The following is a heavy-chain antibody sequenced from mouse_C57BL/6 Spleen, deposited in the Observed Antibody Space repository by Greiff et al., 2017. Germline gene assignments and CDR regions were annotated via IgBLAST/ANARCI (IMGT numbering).Heavy chain of an antibody. CDR2: IWRGGST. CDR1: GFSLTSYG. D-gene: IGHD1-1*02. Sequence: QVQLQQSGPGLVQPSQSLSITCTVSGFSLTSYGVHWVRQSPGKGLEWLGVIWRGGSTDYNAAFMSRLSITKDNSKSQVFFKMNRLQADDTAIYYCANTGIDGGAMDYWGQGTSVTVSS. V-gene: IGHV2-5*01. CDR3: ANTGIDGGAMDY. J-gene: IGHJ4*01.